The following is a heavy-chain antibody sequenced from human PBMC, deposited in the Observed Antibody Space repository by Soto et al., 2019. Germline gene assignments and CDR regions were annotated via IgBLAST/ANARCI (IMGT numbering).Heavy chain of an antibody. CDR2: ISYDGSNK. CDR3: AKDRFLNGSGSYYPYGMDV. Sequence: QVQLVESGGGVVQPGRSLRLSCAASGFTFSSYGMHWVRQAPGKGLEWVAVISYDGSNKYYADSVKGRFTISRDNSKNTLYLQMNSLRAEDTAVYYCAKDRFLNGSGSYYPYGMDVWGQGTTVTVSS. V-gene: IGHV3-30*18. CDR1: GFTFSSYG. J-gene: IGHJ6*02. D-gene: IGHD3-10*01.